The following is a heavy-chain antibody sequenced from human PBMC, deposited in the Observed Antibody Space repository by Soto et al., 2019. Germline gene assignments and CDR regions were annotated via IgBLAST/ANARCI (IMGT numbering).Heavy chain of an antibody. CDR3: AKGMTPPGAPAWYYFDS. Sequence: PSETLSLTCTVSGASITCTSYWSWIRQPAGKGLEWIGRFSLSGTTNYNPSLRSRVTMSADVSKNQFSLRLTSVTAADTALYYCAKGMTPPGAPAWYYFDSWGQRTLVTVSS. CDR1: GASITCTSY. J-gene: IGHJ4*02. V-gene: IGHV4-4*07. D-gene: IGHD2-8*02. CDR2: FSLSGTT.